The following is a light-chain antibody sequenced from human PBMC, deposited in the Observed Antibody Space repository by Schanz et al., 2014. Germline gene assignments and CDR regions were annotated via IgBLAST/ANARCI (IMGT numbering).Light chain of an antibody. CDR3: AAWDDSLNGPV. CDR2: DVS. CDR1: SSDVGGYNY. J-gene: IGLJ3*02. V-gene: IGLV2-14*03. Sequence: QTALTQKEKRDGSPGQSITISCTGTSSDVGGYNYVSWYQQYRGKAPKLMIYDVSNRPSGVSNRFSGSKSGNTASLAISGLQSEDEADYYCAAWDDSLNGPVFGGGTKLTVL.